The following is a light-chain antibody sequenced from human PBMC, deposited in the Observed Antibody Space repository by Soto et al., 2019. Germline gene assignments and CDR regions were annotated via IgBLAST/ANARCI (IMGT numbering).Light chain of an antibody. J-gene: IGKJ1*01. Sequence: EIVLTQSPATLSLSPGERATLSCRASQSVGTNFAWYQQKPGQAPGLLIYDASNRATGIPARFSGSGSGTDFTLTISSLEPEDFAVYYCQQRSNWPTFGQGTKVDIK. CDR2: DAS. CDR3: QQRSNWPT. CDR1: QSVGTN. V-gene: IGKV3-11*01.